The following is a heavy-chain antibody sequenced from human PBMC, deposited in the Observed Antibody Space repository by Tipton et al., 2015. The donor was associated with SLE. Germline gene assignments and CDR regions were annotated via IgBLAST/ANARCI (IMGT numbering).Heavy chain of an antibody. CDR2: ISGSGGSA. Sequence: SLRLSCAASGFTFSNYAMSWVRQAPGKGLEWVSGISGSGGSAYYADSVKGRFTISRDNSKNTLYLQMNSLRADDTAMYYCAKDPPDYGMDVWGKGTTVTVSS. J-gene: IGHJ6*04. CDR1: GFTFSNYA. CDR3: AKDPPDYGMDV. V-gene: IGHV3-23*01.